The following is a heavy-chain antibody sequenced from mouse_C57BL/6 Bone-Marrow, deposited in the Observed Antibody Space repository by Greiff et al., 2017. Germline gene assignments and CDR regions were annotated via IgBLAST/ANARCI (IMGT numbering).Heavy chain of an antibody. CDR3: ARGGTPFDY. CDR2: ISSGSSTT. J-gene: IGHJ2*01. V-gene: IGHV5-17*01. Sequence: EVKLVESGGGLVKPGGSLKLSCAASGFTFSDYGMHWVRQAPEKGLEWVAYISSGSSTTYYADTVKGRFTLSRDNAKNTPCLQMTSLRSEDTAMYYCARGGTPFDYWGQGTTLTVSS. D-gene: IGHD3-3*01. CDR1: GFTFSDYG.